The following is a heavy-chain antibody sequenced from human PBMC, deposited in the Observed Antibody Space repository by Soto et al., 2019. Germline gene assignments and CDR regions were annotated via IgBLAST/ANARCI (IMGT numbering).Heavy chain of an antibody. CDR1: GFTFSGSA. J-gene: IGHJ3*02. Sequence: PGGSLRLSCAASGFTFSGSAMHWVRQAPGKGLECVGRIKSNADGGTVDYAAPVKGRFTISRDDSKNTLYLQMSSLKTEDTAAYYCTTGNSARRAFDIWGQGTMVTVSS. D-gene: IGHD4-4*01. V-gene: IGHV3-15*01. CDR2: IKSNADGGTV. CDR3: TTGNSARRAFDI.